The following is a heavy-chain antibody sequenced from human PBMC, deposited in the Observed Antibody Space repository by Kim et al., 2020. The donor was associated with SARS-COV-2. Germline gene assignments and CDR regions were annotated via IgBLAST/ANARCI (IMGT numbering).Heavy chain of an antibody. V-gene: IGHV3-30*04. J-gene: IGHJ5*02. CDR2: ISYDGGLK. CDR3: NSGIPGT. CDR1: GLSFNTLA. D-gene: IGHD1-26*01. Sequence: GGSLRLSCEASGLSFNTLAFHWVRQTPDKRLEWLALISYDGGLKFYADSLEGRSTISRDNTKNMIYLQIDSLRPEDTALYYCNSGIPGTWVQGTRVTVS.